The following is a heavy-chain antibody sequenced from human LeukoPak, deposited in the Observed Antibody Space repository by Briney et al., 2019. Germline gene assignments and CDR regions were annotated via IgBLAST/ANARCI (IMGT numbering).Heavy chain of an antibody. V-gene: IGHV3-23*01. Sequence: GGSLRLSCAASRFTFSNFAMSWVRQAPGKGLEWVPTISGSAYSTYYADSVKGRFTISRDNSKNALFLQMNSLSAEDTAVYYCAKQTRRWELPHYFDYWGQGTLVTVSS. CDR3: AKQTRRWELPHYFDY. CDR1: RFTFSNFA. J-gene: IGHJ4*02. D-gene: IGHD1-26*01. CDR2: ISGSAYST.